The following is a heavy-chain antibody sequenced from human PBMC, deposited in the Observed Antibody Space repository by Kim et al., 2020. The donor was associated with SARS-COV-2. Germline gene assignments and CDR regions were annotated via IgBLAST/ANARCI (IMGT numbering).Heavy chain of an antibody. CDR2: INHSGST. CDR3: AGAPLMTTVVTVDY. V-gene: IGHV4-34*01. CDR1: GGSFSGYY. J-gene: IGHJ4*02. D-gene: IGHD4-17*01. Sequence: SETLSLTCAVYGGSFSGYYWSWIRQPPGKGLEWIGEINHSGSTNYNPSLKSRVTISVDTSKNQFSLKLSSVTAADTAVYYCAGAPLMTTVVTVDYWGQGTLVTVSS.